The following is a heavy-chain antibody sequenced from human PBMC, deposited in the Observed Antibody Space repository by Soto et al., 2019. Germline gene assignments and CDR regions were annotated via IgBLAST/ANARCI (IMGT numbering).Heavy chain of an antibody. Sequence: QVQLAQSGAEVKKPGSSVKVSCKASGGTFSSYAISWVRQAPGQGLEWMGGIIPIFGTANYAQKFQGRVTITADKSTSTAYMELSSLRSEDTAVYYCAREYRAAAGTSAGWFDPWGQGTLVTVSS. CDR3: AREYRAAAGTSAGWFDP. CDR2: IIPIFGTA. V-gene: IGHV1-69*06. D-gene: IGHD6-13*01. CDR1: GGTFSSYA. J-gene: IGHJ5*02.